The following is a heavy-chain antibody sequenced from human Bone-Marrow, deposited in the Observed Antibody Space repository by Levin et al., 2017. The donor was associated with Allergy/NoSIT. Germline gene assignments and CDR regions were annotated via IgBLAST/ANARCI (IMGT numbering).Heavy chain of an antibody. J-gene: IGHJ4*01. V-gene: IGHV4-39*07. CDR2: IYYIGNT. CDR3: AREGTPQSWDY. D-gene: IGHD1-14*01. Sequence: SETLSLTCTVSGGSISSSPYYWVWLRQPPGKGLEWIGSIYYIGNTYYNPSLKSRATISVDTSKNQFSLKLSSVTAADPAVYYCAREGTPQSWDYWGQGALVTVSS. CDR1: GGSISSSPYY.